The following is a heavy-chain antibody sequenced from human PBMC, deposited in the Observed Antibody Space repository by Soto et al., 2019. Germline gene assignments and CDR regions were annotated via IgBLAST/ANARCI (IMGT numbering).Heavy chain of an antibody. CDR1: GYSFTIYW. Sequence: PGESLKISCKGSGYSFTIYWISLVRQMPGKGLEWMGRIDPSDSYTNYSPSFQGHVTISADKSISTAYLQWSSLKASDTAMYYCARLRGSSAAPDYWGQGTLVTVSS. D-gene: IGHD6-13*01. J-gene: IGHJ4*02. CDR3: ARLRGSSAAPDY. V-gene: IGHV5-10-1*01. CDR2: IDPSDSYT.